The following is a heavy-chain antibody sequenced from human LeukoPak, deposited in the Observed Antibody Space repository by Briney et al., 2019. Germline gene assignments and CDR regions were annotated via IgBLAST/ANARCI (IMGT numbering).Heavy chain of an antibody. J-gene: IGHJ4*02. CDR2: ISYDGSNK. CDR3: ARDRAILRFLEWLSYFDY. CDR1: GFTFSSYA. Sequence: PGGSLRLSCAASGFTFSSYAMHWVRQAPGKGLEWVAVISYDGSNKYYADSVKGRFTISRDNSKNTLYLQMNSLRAEDTAVYYCARDRAILRFLEWLSYFDYWGQGTLVTVSS. D-gene: IGHD3-3*01. V-gene: IGHV3-30*04.